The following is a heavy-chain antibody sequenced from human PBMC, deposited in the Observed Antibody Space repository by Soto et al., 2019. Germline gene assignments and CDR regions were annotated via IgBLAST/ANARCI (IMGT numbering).Heavy chain of an antibody. D-gene: IGHD2-21*02. CDR3: ARGKAVVVTATPTGWFDP. V-gene: IGHV4-30-4*01. J-gene: IGHJ5*02. Sequence: PSETLSLTCTVSGGSISSGDYYWSWIRQPPGKGLEWIGYIYYSGSTYYNPSLKSRVTISVDTSKNQFSLKLSSVTAADTAVYYCARGKAVVVTATPTGWFDPWGQGTLVTVSS. CDR1: GGSISSGDYY. CDR2: IYYSGST.